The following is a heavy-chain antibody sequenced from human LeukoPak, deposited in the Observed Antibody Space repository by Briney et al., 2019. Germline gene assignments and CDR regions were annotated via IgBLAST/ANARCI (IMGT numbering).Heavy chain of an antibody. V-gene: IGHV3-23*01. Sequence: GGSLRLSCAASGFTFSSYAMSWVRQAPGKGLEAPGKGLEWVSTISASGHATCYPDSVRGRFTISRDNSKSTLHLQMDSLRAEDSALYYCAKWPEGATPKFHHWGQGTLVTVSS. CDR3: AKWPEGATPKFHH. CDR1: GFTFSSYA. CDR2: ISASGHAT. J-gene: IGHJ4*02. D-gene: IGHD1-26*01.